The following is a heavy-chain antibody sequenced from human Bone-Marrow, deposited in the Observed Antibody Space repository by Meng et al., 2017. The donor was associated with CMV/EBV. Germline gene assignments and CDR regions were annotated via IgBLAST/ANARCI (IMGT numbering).Heavy chain of an antibody. CDR1: GFTFSSYA. V-gene: IGHV3-30*04. J-gene: IGHJ6*02. D-gene: IGHD5/OR15-5a*01. CDR2: ISYDGCNT. CDR3: AREGRGGLPLGFGMDV. Sequence: GGSLRLSCAASGFTFSSYAMHWVRQAPGKGLEWVAVISYDGCNTYYADSVKGRVTISRDNSKSTLYLQMNSLRAADTAVYYCAREGRGGLPLGFGMDVWGQGTTVTVSS.